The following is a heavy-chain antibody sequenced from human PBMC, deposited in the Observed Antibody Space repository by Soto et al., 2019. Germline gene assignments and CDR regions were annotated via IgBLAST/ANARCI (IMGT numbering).Heavy chain of an antibody. D-gene: IGHD2-2*01. Sequence: GASVKVSCKASGYTFTGYYMHWVRQAPGQGLEWMGWINPNSGGTNYAQKFQGWVTMTWDTSISTAYMELSRLRSDDTAVYYCARGNSVVPAASIYGMDVWGQGTTVTVSS. CDR2: INPNSGGT. CDR3: ARGNSVVPAASIYGMDV. V-gene: IGHV1-2*04. J-gene: IGHJ6*02. CDR1: GYTFTGYY.